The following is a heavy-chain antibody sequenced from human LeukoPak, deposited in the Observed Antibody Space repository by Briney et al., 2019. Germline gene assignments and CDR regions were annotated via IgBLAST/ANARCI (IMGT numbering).Heavy chain of an antibody. Sequence: PSETLSLTCTVSGGSISSGGYYWSWIRQHPGKGLEWIGYIYYSGSAYYNPSLKSRVTISVDTSKNQFSLKLSSVTAADTAVYYCARGRLIYYYYYMDVWGKGTTVTVSS. V-gene: IGHV4-31*03. CDR3: ARGRLIYYYYYMDV. CDR2: IYYSGSA. J-gene: IGHJ6*03. CDR1: GGSISSGGYY. D-gene: IGHD2-21*02.